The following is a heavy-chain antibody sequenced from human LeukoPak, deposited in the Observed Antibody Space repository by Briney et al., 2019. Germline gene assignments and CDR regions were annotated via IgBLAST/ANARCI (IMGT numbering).Heavy chain of an antibody. CDR1: GFTFTSYL. J-gene: IGHJ4*02. CDR2: IKQDGSEK. D-gene: IGHD2-15*01. V-gene: IGHV3-7*05. Sequence: VSLRLSCAASGFTFTSYLMSWVRQAPGKGLEWVAKIKQDGSEKYYVDSVKGRFTISRDNAKNSLYLQMNSLRAEDTAMYYCARDIGDYWGQGTLVTVSS. CDR3: ARDIGDY.